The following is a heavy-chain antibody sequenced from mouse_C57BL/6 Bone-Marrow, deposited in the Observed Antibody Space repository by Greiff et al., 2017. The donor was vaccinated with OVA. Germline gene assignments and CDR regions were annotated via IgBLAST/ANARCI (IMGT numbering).Heavy chain of an antibody. V-gene: IGHV1-81*01. CDR2: IYPRSGNT. CDR3: ARYGCDLDY. Sequence: QVQLKESGAELARPGASVKLSCKASGYTFTSYGISWVKQRTGQGLEWIGEIYPRSGNTYYNEKFKGKATLTADKSSSTEYMELRSLTSEDSAVYFCARYGCDLDYWGQGTTLTVSS. D-gene: IGHD2-2*01. J-gene: IGHJ2*01. CDR1: GYTFTSYG.